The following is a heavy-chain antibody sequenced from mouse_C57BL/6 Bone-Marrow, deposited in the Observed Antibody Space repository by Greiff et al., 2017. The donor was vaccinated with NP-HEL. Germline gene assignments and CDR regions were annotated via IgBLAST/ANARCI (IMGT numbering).Heavy chain of an antibody. V-gene: IGHV1-7*01. CDR1: GYTFTSYW. CDR3: ARSSRCWYVDV. Sequence: VQLQESGAELAKPGASVKLSCKASGYTFTSYWMHWVKQRPGQGLEWIGYINPSSGYTKYNQKFKDKATLTADESSSTAYIQLSSLTCEDYAVYYCARSSRCWYVDVWGTGTTVTVSS. CDR2: INPSSGYT. J-gene: IGHJ1*03.